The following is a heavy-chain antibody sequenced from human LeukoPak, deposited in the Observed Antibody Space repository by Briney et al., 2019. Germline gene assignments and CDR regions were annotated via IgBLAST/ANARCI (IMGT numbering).Heavy chain of an antibody. J-gene: IGHJ3*02. CDR1: GFTFDNYA. Sequence: PGRSLRLSCATSGFTFDNYAMHWVRQAPGKGLEWVSAISGSGGSTYYADSVKGRFTISRDNSKNTLYLQVNSLRAEDTAVYYCAKELIKGAFDIWGQGTMVTVSS. CDR3: AKELIKGAFDI. V-gene: IGHV3-23*01. CDR2: ISGSGGST. D-gene: IGHD3-16*01.